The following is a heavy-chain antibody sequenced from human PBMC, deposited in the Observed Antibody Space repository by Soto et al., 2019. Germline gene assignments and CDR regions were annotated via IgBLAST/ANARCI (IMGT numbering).Heavy chain of an antibody. J-gene: IGHJ3*02. Sequence: ASVKVSCKASGYTFTGYYMHWVRLAPGQGLEWMGWINPNSGGTNYAQKFQGRVTMTRDTSISTAYMELSRLRSDDTAVYYCARSYLMTAAFDIWGQGTMVTVSS. CDR2: INPNSGGT. D-gene: IGHD2-21*02. CDR3: ARSYLMTAAFDI. CDR1: GYTFTGYY. V-gene: IGHV1-2*02.